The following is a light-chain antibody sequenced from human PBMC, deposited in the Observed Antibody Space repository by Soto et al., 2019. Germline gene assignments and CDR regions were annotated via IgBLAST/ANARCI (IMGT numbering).Light chain of an antibody. CDR3: SSYAGTYIRYV. V-gene: IGLV2-11*01. CDR1: SSDVGTYIF. J-gene: IGLJ1*01. CDR2: DVN. Sequence: QSALTQPRSVSGSPGQSVTISCTGTSSDVGTYIFVSWYQQPPGKAPKLLIYDVNKRPSGVPDRFSGSKSGNTASLTISGLQAEDEADYYCSSYAGTYIRYVFGTGTKVTV.